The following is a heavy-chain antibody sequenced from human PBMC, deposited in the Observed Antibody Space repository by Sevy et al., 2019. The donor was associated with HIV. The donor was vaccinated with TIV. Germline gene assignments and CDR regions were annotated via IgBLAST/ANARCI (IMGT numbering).Heavy chain of an antibody. CDR2: IKQDGSVR. D-gene: IGHD2-2*01. J-gene: IGHJ6*02. V-gene: IGHV3-7*01. Sequence: GGSLRLSCAASGFTMSSYWVTWVRQAPGKGLEWVANIKQDGSVRKYLDSVKGRFTISRDNAKNSLYLQMNSLRAEDTAVYYCARLCTGFIYYYYYGMDVWGQGTTVTVSS. CDR3: ARLCTGFIYYYYYGMDV. CDR1: GFTMSSYW.